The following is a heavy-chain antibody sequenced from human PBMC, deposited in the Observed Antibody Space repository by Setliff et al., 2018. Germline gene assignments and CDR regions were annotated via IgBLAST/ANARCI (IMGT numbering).Heavy chain of an antibody. J-gene: IGHJ4*01. Sequence: SETLSLTCTVSGGSMSTYYWSWIRQPPGKGLEWIGYIYASGSTNHNPSLKSRVTISVDTSKNQFSLKLSSVTAADTAVYYCVGPGGTTVVARHFDYWGSGILVTVSS. D-gene: IGHD2-15*01. CDR3: VGPGGTTVVARHFDY. CDR1: GGSMSTYY. CDR2: IYASGST. V-gene: IGHV4-59*08.